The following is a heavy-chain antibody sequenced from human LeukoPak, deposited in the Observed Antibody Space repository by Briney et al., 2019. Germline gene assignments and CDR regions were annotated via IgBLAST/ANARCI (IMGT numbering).Heavy chain of an antibody. D-gene: IGHD1-1*01. CDR2: ISGSGGST. Sequence: GGSLRLSCAGSGFTSSGYAMSWVRQTPGKGLEWVSAISGSGGSTYYADSVKGRFTISRDNSKNTLYLQMNSLRAEDTAVYYCAIAKGGTANNWYFDVWGRGTPVTVSS. V-gene: IGHV3-23*01. CDR1: GFTSSGYA. J-gene: IGHJ2*01. CDR3: AIAKGGTANNWYFDV.